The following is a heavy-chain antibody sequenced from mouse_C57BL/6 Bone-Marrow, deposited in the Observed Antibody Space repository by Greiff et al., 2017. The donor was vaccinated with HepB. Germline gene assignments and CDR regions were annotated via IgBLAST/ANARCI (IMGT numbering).Heavy chain of an antibody. CDR1: GYTFTSYW. CDR2: IHPSDSDT. CDR3: AIWGYDCDWYFDV. D-gene: IGHD2-4*01. Sequence: QVQLKQPGAELVKPGASVKVSCKASGYTFTSYWMHWVKQRPGQGLEWIGRIHPSDSDTNYNQKFKGKATLTVDKSSSTAYMQLSSLTSEDSAVCYCAIWGYDCDWYFDVWGTGTTVTVSS. V-gene: IGHV1-74*01. J-gene: IGHJ1*03.